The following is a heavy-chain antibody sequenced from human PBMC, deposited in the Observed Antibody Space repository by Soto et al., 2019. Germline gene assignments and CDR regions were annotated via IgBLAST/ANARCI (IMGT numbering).Heavy chain of an antibody. CDR1: GFTFSSYG. D-gene: IGHD2-21*02. V-gene: IGHV3-30*18. Sequence: QVQLVESGGGVVQPGRSLRLSCAASGFTFSSYGMHWVRQAPGKGLEWVAVISYDGSNKYYADSVKGRFTISRDNSKNTLYLQMNSLRAEDTAVYYCAKNGGGDWEDAFDIWGQGTMVPVSS. J-gene: IGHJ3*02. CDR3: AKNGGGDWEDAFDI. CDR2: ISYDGSNK.